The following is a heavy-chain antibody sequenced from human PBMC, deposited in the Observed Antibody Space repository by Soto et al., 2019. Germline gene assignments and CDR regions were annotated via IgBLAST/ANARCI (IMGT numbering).Heavy chain of an antibody. Sequence: PSQTLPLPCTVFGGSISSFYWPWIRQPPGKGLEWVGYIYDSGSTNYNPSLKSRVTISVDTSENQFSLKLTSVTAADTAVSYCAILQRDGYSSGWYFYFDYWGQGTLVTVSS. D-gene: IGHD6-19*01. V-gene: IGHV4-59*08. CDR1: GGSISSFY. CDR3: AILQRDGYSSGWYFYFDY. CDR2: IYDSGST. J-gene: IGHJ4*02.